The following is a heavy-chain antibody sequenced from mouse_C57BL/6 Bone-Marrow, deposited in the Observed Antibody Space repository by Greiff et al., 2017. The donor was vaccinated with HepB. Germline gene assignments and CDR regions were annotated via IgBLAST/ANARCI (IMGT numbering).Heavy chain of an antibody. Sequence: QVQLQQSGAELARPGASVKLSCKASGYTFTSYGISWVKQRTGQGLEWIGEIYPRSGNTYYNEKFKGKATLTADKSSSTAYMELRSLTSEDSAVYFCASPYYDYDEGAFDYWGQGTTITVSS. V-gene: IGHV1-81*01. CDR2: IYPRSGNT. CDR3: ASPYYDYDEGAFDY. CDR1: GYTFTSYG. J-gene: IGHJ2*01. D-gene: IGHD2-4*01.